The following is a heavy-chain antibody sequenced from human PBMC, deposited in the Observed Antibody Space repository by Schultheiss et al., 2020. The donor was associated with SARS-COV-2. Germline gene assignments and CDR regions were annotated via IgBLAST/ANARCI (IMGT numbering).Heavy chain of an antibody. D-gene: IGHD6-6*01. CDR2: IFYSGST. Sequence: SETLSLTCAVSGGSISSSNWWSWVRQPPGKGLEWIGYIFYSGSTNYNPSLRSRVTMSVDTSKNQFYPKVRSVAAADTAVYYCASAESIAARPRWFDPWGQGTLVTVSS. V-gene: IGHV4-4*02. CDR3: ASAESIAARPRWFDP. CDR1: GGSISSSNW. J-gene: IGHJ5*02.